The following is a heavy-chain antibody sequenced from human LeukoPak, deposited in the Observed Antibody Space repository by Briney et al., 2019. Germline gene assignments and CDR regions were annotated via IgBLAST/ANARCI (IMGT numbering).Heavy chain of an antibody. V-gene: IGHV4-59*08. CDR1: GGSISSYY. J-gene: IGHJ4*02. Sequence: TSETLSLTCTVSGGSISSYYWSWIRQPPGKGLEWIGYIYYSGSTNYNPSLKSRVTISVDTSKNQFSLKLSSVTAADTAVYYCARATYSSIDYWGQGTLVTVSS. CDR3: ARATYSSIDY. D-gene: IGHD5-18*01. CDR2: IYYSGST.